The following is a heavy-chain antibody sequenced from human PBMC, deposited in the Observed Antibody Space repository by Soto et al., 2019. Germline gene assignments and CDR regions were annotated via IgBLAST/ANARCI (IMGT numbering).Heavy chain of an antibody. V-gene: IGHV3-15*07. J-gene: IGHJ4*02. CDR3: TTDVARIQLWPEGY. Sequence: GGSLRLSCAASGFTFSNAWMNWVRQAPGKGLEWVGRIKSKTDGGTTDYAAPVKGRFTISRVDSKNTLYLQMNSLKTEDTAVYYCTTDVARIQLWPEGYWGQGTLVTVSS. D-gene: IGHD5-18*01. CDR2: IKSKTDGGTT. CDR1: GFTFSNAW.